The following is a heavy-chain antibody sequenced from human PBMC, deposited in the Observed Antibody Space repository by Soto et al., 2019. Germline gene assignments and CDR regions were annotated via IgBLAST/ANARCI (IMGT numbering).Heavy chain of an antibody. D-gene: IGHD2-2*01. CDR3: ARGDIVVVPAAMRNNWFDP. V-gene: IGHV4-34*01. J-gene: IGHJ5*02. Sequence: SETLSLTCAVYGGSFSGYYWSWIRQPPGKGLEWIGEINHSGSTNYNPSLKSRVTISVDTSKNQFSLKLSSVTVADTAVYYCARGDIVVVPAAMRNNWFDPWGQGTLVTVSS. CDR1: GGSFSGYY. CDR2: INHSGST.